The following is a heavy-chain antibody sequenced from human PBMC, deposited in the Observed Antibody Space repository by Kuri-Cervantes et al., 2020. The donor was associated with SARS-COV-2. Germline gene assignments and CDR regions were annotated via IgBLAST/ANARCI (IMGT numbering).Heavy chain of an antibody. CDR1: GFTFSNYA. Sequence: GESLKISCAASGFTFSNYAMHWVRQAPGKGLEWVAVISYDGSNKYYADSVKGRFIISRDNSKNTLYLQMNSLRAEDTAVYYCASLTVTPWGQGTLVTVSS. J-gene: IGHJ5*02. CDR2: ISYDGSNK. CDR3: ASLTVTP. V-gene: IGHV3-30-3*01. D-gene: IGHD4-17*01.